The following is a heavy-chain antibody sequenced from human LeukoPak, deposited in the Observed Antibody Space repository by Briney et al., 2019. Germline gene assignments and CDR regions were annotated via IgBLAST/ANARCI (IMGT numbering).Heavy chain of an antibody. CDR1: GVSFSGYY. CDR3: ARGRVGVYSSRYRTNAYFDY. J-gene: IGHJ4*02. CDR2: INHSGST. V-gene: IGHV4-34*01. D-gene: IGHD6-13*01. Sequence: PSETLSLTCAVYGVSFSGYYWSWIRQPPGKGLEWIGEINHSGSTNYNPSLKSRVTISVDTSKNQFSLKLSSVTAADTAVYYCARGRVGVYSSRYRTNAYFDYWGQGTLVTVSS.